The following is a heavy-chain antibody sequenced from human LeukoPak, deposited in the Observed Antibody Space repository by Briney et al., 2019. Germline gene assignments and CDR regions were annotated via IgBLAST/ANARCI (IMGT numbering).Heavy chain of an antibody. V-gene: IGHV3-74*01. D-gene: IGHD6-13*01. CDR2: IKTDGSIT. CDR1: GFSFSVYW. CDR3: AKDSRTYFKWLDP. J-gene: IGHJ5*02. Sequence: PGGSLRLPCAASGFSFSVYWMHWVRQAPGKGPGWVSLIKTDGSITDYADFLKGRLTISRDNAKKTLYLQMNSLRAEHTAVYYCAKDSRTYFKWLDPWGQGTLVTVSS.